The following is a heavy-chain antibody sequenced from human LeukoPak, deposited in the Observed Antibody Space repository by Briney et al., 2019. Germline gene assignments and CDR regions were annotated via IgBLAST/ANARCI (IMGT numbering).Heavy chain of an antibody. J-gene: IGHJ6*02. CDR2: ISNSGFTT. CDR3: TKRRVVAASTYYYYGMDV. Sequence: PGGSLRLSCAASGFTLSDYYVRWLRQAPGKGLEWVAFISNSGFTTYYSDSVKGRFTVSSDNAKDCVCLQMNRLKTEETAVYYCTKRRVVAASTYYYYGMDVWGQGTTVTVSS. D-gene: IGHD2-15*01. CDR1: GFTLSDYY. V-gene: IGHV3-11*01.